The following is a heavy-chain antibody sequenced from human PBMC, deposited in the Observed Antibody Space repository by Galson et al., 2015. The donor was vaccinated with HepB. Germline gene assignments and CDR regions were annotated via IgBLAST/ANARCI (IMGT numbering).Heavy chain of an antibody. Sequence: SLRLSCAASDSTFSSYTMNWVRQTPGKGLQWTSYISTNGATIHYADSVKGRFTVARDKAKNTMWLQMNSLRAEDTAVYYCATTKFGSGAYWTFDIWGQGTLVTVSS. D-gene: IGHD1-1*01. CDR1: DSTFSSYT. CDR2: ISTNGATI. V-gene: IGHV3-48*01. CDR3: ATTKFGSGAYWTFDI. J-gene: IGHJ3*02.